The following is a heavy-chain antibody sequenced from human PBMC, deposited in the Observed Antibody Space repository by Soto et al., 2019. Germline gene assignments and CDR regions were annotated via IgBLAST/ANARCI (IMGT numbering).Heavy chain of an antibody. V-gene: IGHV4-59*01. Sequence: QVQLQESGPGLVKPSETLSLTCTVSGGSISSYYWSWIRQPPGKGLECSGYIYYSGSPNYNPSLKSRVTISVDTSKNQFSLKLSSVTAADTAVYYCARAGTTVDSYYYYGMDGWGQGTTVTVSS. D-gene: IGHD1-1*01. CDR2: IYYSGSP. J-gene: IGHJ6*02. CDR3: ARAGTTVDSYYYYGMDG. CDR1: GGSISSYY.